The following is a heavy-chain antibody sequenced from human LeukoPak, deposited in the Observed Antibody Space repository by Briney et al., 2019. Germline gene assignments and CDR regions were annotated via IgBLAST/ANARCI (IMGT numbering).Heavy chain of an antibody. Sequence: GGSLRLSCAASGFTFNNYLMSWVRQAPGKGLEWVAAIGVTGDTYYADSVKGRFTISRDNAKHSLYLQMNSLRAEDAAVYYCARADPYGDSTPDYWGQGTPVTVSS. CDR2: IGVTGDT. CDR1: GFTFNNYL. J-gene: IGHJ4*02. V-gene: IGHV3-69-1*02. D-gene: IGHD4-17*01. CDR3: ARADPYGDSTPDY.